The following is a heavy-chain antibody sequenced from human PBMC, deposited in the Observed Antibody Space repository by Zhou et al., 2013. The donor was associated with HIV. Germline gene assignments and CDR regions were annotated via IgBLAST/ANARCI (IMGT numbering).Heavy chain of an antibody. Sequence: VQSGAEVKKPGSSVKVSCKVSGGTFNSYTIAWVRQAPGQGLEWMGNIIPLFGTTNYAQTFQGRVTITADESTNTAYMDLSSLRYEDTALYYCVREGIPGTGSTFDGWGQGTLVTISS. CDR2: IIPLFGTT. J-gene: IGHJ4*02. D-gene: IGHD1-1*01. CDR3: VREGIPGTGSTFDG. CDR1: GGTFNSYT. V-gene: IGHV1-69*15.